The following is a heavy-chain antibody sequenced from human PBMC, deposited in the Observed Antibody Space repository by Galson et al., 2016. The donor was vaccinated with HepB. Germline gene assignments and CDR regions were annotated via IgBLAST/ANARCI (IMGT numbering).Heavy chain of an antibody. CDR3: ATGPPPKRLDS. J-gene: IGHJ5*01. Sequence: SLRLSCAASGFTFSRYAMSWVRQAPGKGLEWVSVISGSGDRRYYADSVKGRFIISRDNSKNTVYLQMNSLRVEDTAVYYCATGPPPKRLDSWGQGILVTVSS. CDR2: ISGSGDRR. V-gene: IGHV3-23*01. CDR1: GFTFSRYA.